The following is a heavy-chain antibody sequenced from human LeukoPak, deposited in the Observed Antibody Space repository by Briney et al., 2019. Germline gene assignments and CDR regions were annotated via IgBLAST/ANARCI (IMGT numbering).Heavy chain of an antibody. D-gene: IGHD3-22*01. Sequence: GASVKVSCKASGYTFTRYDMQWVRQAPGQGLEWMGWINPNSGGTNYAQKFQGRVTMTRDTSISTAYMELSRLRSDDTAVYYCARDDSRYPWGQGTLVTVSS. CDR2: INPNSGGT. CDR3: ARDDSRYP. V-gene: IGHV1-2*02. CDR1: GYTFTRYD. J-gene: IGHJ5*02.